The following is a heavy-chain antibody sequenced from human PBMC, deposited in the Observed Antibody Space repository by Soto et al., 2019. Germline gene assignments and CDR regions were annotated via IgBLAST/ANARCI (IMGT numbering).Heavy chain of an antibody. CDR1: GVSISDTSYY. CDR3: ARQASY. CDR2: VYFNGKT. V-gene: IGHV4-39*01. J-gene: IGHJ4*02. Sequence: QLQLQESGPGLVKPSETLSLTCNVSGVSISDTSYYWGWIRQPPGKGLEWIGTVYFNGKTFYNPSLKSRLTRSVDRSKNQISLRLTSVTAADTAVYYCARQASYWGQGTLVAVSS.